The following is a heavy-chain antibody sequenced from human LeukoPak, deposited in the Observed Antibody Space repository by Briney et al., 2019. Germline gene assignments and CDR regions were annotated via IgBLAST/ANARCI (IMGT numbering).Heavy chain of an antibody. V-gene: IGHV1-2*02. Sequence: AASVKVSCKASGYTFTGYYMHWVRQAPGQGLEWMGWINPDNGGTNYAQKFQGRVTMTRDTSISTAYMELSRLRSDDTAVYYCARWYGSGSYSTFDYWGQGTLVTVSS. CDR1: GYTFTGYY. CDR2: INPDNGGT. J-gene: IGHJ4*02. CDR3: ARWYGSGSYSTFDY. D-gene: IGHD3-10*01.